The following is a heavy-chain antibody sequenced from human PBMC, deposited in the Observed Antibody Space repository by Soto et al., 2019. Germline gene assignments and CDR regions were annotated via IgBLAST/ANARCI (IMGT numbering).Heavy chain of an antibody. CDR3: ARDGGSYSSSWYGVWGEGY. V-gene: IGHV3-48*02. CDR2: ISSSSSTI. CDR1: GFTFSSYS. Sequence: EVQLVESGGGLVQPGGSLRLSCAASGFTFSSYSMNWVRQAPGKGLEWVSYISSSSSTIYYADSVQGRFTISRDNAKNSLYLQMNSLRDEGTAVYYCARDGGSYSSSWYGVWGEGYWGQGTLVTVSS. J-gene: IGHJ4*02. D-gene: IGHD6-13*01.